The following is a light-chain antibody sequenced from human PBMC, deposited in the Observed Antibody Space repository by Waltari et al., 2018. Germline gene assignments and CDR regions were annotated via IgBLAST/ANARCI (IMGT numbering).Light chain of an antibody. CDR2: GTS. J-gene: IGLJ2*01. Sequence: QSVLTQPPSVSGAPGQRVSIPCTGSGSNLGAGYDVHWYLQHPGKAPKLLIYGTSTRPPGVPDRFFGSQSGTSASLAITALQAEDEAEYYCQSYDTSLSVVFGGGTKLTVL. CDR1: GSNLGAGYD. V-gene: IGLV1-40*01. CDR3: QSYDTSLSVV.